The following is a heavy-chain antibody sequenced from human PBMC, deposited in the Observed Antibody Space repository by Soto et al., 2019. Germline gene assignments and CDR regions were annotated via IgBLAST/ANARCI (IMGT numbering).Heavy chain of an antibody. J-gene: IGHJ4*02. Sequence: QVQLQESGPGLVKPSETLSLTCTVSGGSMSGYHWSWIRQPPGTGLEWIGYINYDGSTNYNPSLRSRVIISVDTSKNQFSLKLSSGTAADTAVYYCATYIIGGGGRGFWGQGTLVTVSS. D-gene: IGHD3-16*01. CDR3: ATYIIGGGGRGF. CDR2: INYDGST. V-gene: IGHV4-59*08. CDR1: GGSMSGYH.